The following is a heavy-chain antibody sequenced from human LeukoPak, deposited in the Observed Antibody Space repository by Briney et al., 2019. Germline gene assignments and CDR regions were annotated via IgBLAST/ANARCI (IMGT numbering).Heavy chain of an antibody. Sequence: GGSLRLSYAASGFTFSSYWMSWVRQAPGKGLEWVANIKQDGSEKYYVDSVKGRFTISRDNAKNSLYLQMDSLRAEDTAVYYCASGVVVAAYWGQGTLVTVSS. CDR2: IKQDGSEK. V-gene: IGHV3-7*01. CDR3: ASGVVVAAY. D-gene: IGHD2-15*01. J-gene: IGHJ4*02. CDR1: GFTFSSYW.